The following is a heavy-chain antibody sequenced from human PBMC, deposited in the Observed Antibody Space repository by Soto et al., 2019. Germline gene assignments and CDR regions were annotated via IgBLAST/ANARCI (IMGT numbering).Heavy chain of an antibody. CDR3: ARGFVATAMAFDY. CDR1: GASINSGGYF. V-gene: IGHV4-31*03. Sequence: QVQLQESGPGLVKPSQTLSLACSVSGASINSGGYFWSWIRQLPGKGLEWIGYIHYSGSTYYTPSLKSRVVMSMDTSKNDFSLKLSSVTAADTAVFDCARGFVATAMAFDYWGQGALVTVSS. J-gene: IGHJ4*02. D-gene: IGHD2-21*02. CDR2: IHYSGST.